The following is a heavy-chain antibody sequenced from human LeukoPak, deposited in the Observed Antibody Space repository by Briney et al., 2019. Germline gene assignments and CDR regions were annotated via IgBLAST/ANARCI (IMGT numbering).Heavy chain of an antibody. CDR1: GGSFSGYY. D-gene: IGHD2-21*01. V-gene: IGHV4-34*01. Sequence: SETLSLTCAVYGGSFSGYYWSWIRQPPGKGLEWIGEINHSGSTSYNPSLKSRVTISVDTSKNQFSLKLSSVTAADTAVYYCARGRFRYRGGPFDYWGQGTLVTVSS. J-gene: IGHJ4*02. CDR3: ARGRFRYRGGPFDY. CDR2: INHSGST.